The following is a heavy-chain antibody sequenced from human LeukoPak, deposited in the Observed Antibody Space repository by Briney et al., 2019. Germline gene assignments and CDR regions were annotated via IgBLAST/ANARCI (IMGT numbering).Heavy chain of an antibody. CDR1: GRSMSSYY. V-gene: IGHV4-59*01. CDR3: ASVTYHYDSSGYPGWSDP. J-gene: IGHJ5*02. Sequence: PSETLSLTCTVSGRSMSSYYWSWIRHPRGGGREWIGYIYYRGSTNYNPSLKSRVTISVDTSTNQFSLKQGTVTAADTAVYYCASVTYHYDSSGYPGWSDPWGQGTLVTVSS. D-gene: IGHD3-22*01. CDR2: IYYRGST.